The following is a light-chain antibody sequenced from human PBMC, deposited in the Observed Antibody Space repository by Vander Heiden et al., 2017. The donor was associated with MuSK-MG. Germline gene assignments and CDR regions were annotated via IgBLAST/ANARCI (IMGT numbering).Light chain of an antibody. CDR3: HSYAGSLSLV. J-gene: IGLJ3*02. CDR1: SSDVGACHY. Sequence: SKTGSLAGPPGLTVTISCTVTSSDVGACHYVSWYQQHPGTAPKLMMYDISKRPSGVPDRFSGAKSGTTASLSIAVLQAEDEADYYCHSYAGSLSLVFGGGTKLTVL. CDR2: DIS. V-gene: IGLV2-11*01.